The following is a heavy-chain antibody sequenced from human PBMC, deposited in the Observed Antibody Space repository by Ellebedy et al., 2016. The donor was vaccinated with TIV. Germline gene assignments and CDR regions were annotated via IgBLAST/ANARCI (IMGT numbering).Heavy chain of an antibody. J-gene: IGHJ4*02. CDR1: GYRFNSYW. Sequence: GESLKISXKVSGYRFNSYWVGWVRQMPGKGLEWMGLIYAGDSDTRYSPSFQGQVTISIDKSISTAYLEWSSLKASDTAIYYCARMGEGNAKTTGAGLLDYWGQGTLVTVSS. CDR3: ARMGEGNAKTTGAGLLDY. V-gene: IGHV5-51*01. CDR2: IYAGDSDT. D-gene: IGHD1-1*01.